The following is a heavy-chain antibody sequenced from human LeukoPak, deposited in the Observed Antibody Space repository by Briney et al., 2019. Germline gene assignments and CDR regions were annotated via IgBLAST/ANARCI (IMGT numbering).Heavy chain of an antibody. CDR2: IYYSGST. V-gene: IGHV4-59*08. CDR1: GGSIIGYY. D-gene: IGHD6-6*01. Sequence: SETLSLTCTVSGGSIIGYYWSWIRQPPGKGLEWIGYIYYSGSTNYNPSLKSRLPISIDTSENQFSLKLSSVTATDTAVYYCAREYSSSSGRRAFDIWGQGTMVTVSS. CDR3: AREYSSSSGRRAFDI. J-gene: IGHJ3*02.